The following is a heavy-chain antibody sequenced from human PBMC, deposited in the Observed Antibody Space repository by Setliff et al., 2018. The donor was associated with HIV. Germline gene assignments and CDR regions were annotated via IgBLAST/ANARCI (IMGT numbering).Heavy chain of an antibody. J-gene: IGHJ4*02. CDR3: ARGAVLRYFDWLSLFDY. D-gene: IGHD3-9*01. CDR1: GGSFSGYY. V-gene: IGHV4-34*01. Sequence: PSETLSLTCAVYGGSFSGYYWSWIHQPPGKGLEWIGEINHSGSTNYNPSLKSRVTISVDTSKNQFSLKLSSVTAADTAVYYCARGAVLRYFDWLSLFDYWGQGTLVTVSS. CDR2: INHSGST.